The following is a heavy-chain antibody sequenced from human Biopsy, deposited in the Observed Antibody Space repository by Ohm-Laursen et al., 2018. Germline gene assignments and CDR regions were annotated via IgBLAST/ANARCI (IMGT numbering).Heavy chain of an antibody. CDR3: ARAGVGSDGTDSYYYGMDV. Sequence: SVKVSCKASGYTFTDYDINWVRQASGQGLEWMGVISPSGATTSFSQKFQGRITMTRDTSTGTVYMDLNSLGSEDTAVYYCARAGVGSDGTDSYYYGMDVWGPGTTVTVSS. D-gene: IGHD5-24*01. J-gene: IGHJ6*02. CDR2: ISPSGATT. CDR1: GYTFTDYD. V-gene: IGHV1-46*01.